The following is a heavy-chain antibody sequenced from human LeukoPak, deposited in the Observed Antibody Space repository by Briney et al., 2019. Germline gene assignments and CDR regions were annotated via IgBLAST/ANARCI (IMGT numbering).Heavy chain of an antibody. Sequence: SETLSLTCTVSGGSISSGDHYWTWIRQHPGKGLEWIGYIYYSGSAYYNPSLKSRVTISIDTSKNQFSLKLSSVTAADTAVYYCSSNYYGSGSYRSWDYWGQGTLVTVSS. CDR3: SSNYYGSGSYRSWDY. CDR2: IYYSGSA. CDR1: GGSISSGDHY. V-gene: IGHV4-31*03. J-gene: IGHJ4*02. D-gene: IGHD3-10*01.